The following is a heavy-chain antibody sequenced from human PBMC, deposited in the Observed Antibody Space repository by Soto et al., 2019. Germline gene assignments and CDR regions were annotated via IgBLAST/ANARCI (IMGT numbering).Heavy chain of an antibody. CDR2: ISGSGGST. J-gene: IGHJ4*02. CDR1: GFTFSTYI. D-gene: IGHD5-12*01. CDR3: AIRRGYSGYGEDY. V-gene: IGHV3-23*01. Sequence: PGGSLRLSCAASGFTFSTYIMSWVRQAPGKGLEWVSGISGSGGSTYYTDSVKCRFTISRDNSRNTLYLQMNSLRAEDTAVYHCAIRRGYSGYGEDYWGQGTLVTVSS.